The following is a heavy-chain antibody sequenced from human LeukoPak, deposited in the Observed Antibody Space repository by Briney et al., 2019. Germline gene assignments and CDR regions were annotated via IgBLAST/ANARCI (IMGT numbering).Heavy chain of an antibody. CDR1: GYXFTDYG. V-gene: IGHV1-18*01. D-gene: IGHD2-21*01. J-gene: IGHJ4*02. CDR2: ISARNGNT. CDR3: ARDHALWSNCFDY. Sequence: ASVKVSCKTSGYXFTDYGITWVRQAPGQGLEWMGWISARNGNTNFSQRLQGRVTMTTDTSTSTAYMELRGLTSDDTAVYYCARDHALWSNCFDYWGQGTLVTVSS.